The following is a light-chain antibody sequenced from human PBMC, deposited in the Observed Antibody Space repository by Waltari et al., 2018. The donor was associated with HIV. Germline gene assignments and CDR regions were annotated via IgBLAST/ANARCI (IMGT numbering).Light chain of an antibody. CDR1: TSHLGSNF. CDR2: ENN. Sequence: QSVFTQPPSVSAAPGQNVTISCSGSTSHLGSNFVSWYQQLPGTAPKLLIYENNKRPSGIPDRFSGFKSGTSATLGITGLQTGDEADYYCGTWYSSLTGDPVFGGGTKLTVL. V-gene: IGLV1-51*02. J-gene: IGLJ3*02. CDR3: GTWYSSLTGDPV.